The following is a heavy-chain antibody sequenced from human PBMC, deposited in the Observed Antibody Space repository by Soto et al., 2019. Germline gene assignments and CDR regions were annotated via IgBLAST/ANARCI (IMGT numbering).Heavy chain of an antibody. D-gene: IGHD5-18*01. CDR1: GGTFSSYA. CDR3: ARVQPSTAMGRFAYGMDV. CDR2: IIPIFGTA. J-gene: IGHJ6*02. V-gene: IGHV1-69*13. Sequence: ASVKVSCKASGGTFSSYAISWVRQAPGQGLEWMGGIIPIFGTANYAQKFQGRVTITADESTSTAYMELSSLRSEDTAVYYCARVQPSTAMGRFAYGMDVWGQGTTVAVSS.